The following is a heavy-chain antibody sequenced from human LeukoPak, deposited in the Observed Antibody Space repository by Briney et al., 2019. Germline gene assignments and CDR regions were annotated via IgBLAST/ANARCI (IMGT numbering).Heavy chain of an antibody. D-gene: IGHD7-27*01. CDR1: GGSISSYY. CDR2: IYTSGST. J-gene: IGHJ4*02. V-gene: IGHV4-4*07. CDR3: ASSGLTGTDY. Sequence: SSETLSLTCTVSGGSISSYYWSWIRQPAGKGLEWIGRIYTSGSTNYNPSLKSRVTMSVDTSKNQFSLKLSSVTAADTAAYYCASSGLTGTDYWGQGTLVTVSS.